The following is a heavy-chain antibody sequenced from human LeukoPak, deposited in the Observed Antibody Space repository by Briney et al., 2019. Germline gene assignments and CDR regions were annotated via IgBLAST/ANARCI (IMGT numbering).Heavy chain of an antibody. CDR3: ARLRVSGSYLYYFDY. D-gene: IGHD1-26*01. Sequence: LXLTCXXSXGSISSYHWSWVRQPPGKGLEWIGYILTSGSTNYNPSLKSRLTISVDTSKNQFTLKLSSVTAADTAVYYCARLRVSGSYLYYFDYWGQGTLVTVSS. CDR2: ILTSGST. J-gene: IGHJ4*02. V-gene: IGHV4-4*09. CDR1: XGSISSYH.